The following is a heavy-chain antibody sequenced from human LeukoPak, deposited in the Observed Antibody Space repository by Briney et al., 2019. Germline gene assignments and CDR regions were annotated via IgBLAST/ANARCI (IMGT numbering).Heavy chain of an antibody. D-gene: IGHD5-12*01. CDR1: GFTFSSYA. CDR3: ARYWDIVHTMGSRFDY. CDR2: ISGSGGST. V-gene: IGHV3-23*01. Sequence: GGSLRLSCAASGFTFSSYAMSWVRQPPGRGLEWVSAISGSGGSTYYADSVKGRFTISRDNSKNTLYLEMNSLRAEDTAVYYCARYWDIVHTMGSRFDYWGQGTLVTVSS. J-gene: IGHJ4*02.